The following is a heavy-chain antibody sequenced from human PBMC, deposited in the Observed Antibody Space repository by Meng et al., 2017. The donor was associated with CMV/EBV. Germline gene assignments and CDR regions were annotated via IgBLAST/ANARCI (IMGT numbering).Heavy chain of an antibody. CDR2: IYHSENA. D-gene: IGHD6-13*01. CDR1: GGSINSSNW. Sequence: TCAVSGGSINSSNWWSWVRQPPGKGLEWIGEIYHSENADYNPSLKSRVTISVDKSKNQFSLKLSSVTAADTAVYYCARAGRQQQLVYWGQGTLVTVSS. J-gene: IGHJ4*02. CDR3: ARAGRQQQLVY. V-gene: IGHV4-4*02.